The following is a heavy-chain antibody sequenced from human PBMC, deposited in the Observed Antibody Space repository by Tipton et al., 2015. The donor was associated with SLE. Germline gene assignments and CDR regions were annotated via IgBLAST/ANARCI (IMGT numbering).Heavy chain of an antibody. Sequence: LRLSCAVYGGSFSGYFWSWIRQPPGKGLEWIGAINHSGSTSYNPSLQSRVTTSIDTSKSQFSLKLTSVTAADTAMYYCARELRGGFDFWGQGALVTVSS. CDR3: ARELRGGFDF. CDR1: GGSFSGYF. D-gene: IGHD3-16*01. J-gene: IGHJ4*02. CDR2: INHSGST. V-gene: IGHV4-34*01.